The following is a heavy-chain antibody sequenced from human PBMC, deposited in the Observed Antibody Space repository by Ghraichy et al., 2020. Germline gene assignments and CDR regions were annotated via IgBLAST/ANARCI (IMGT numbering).Heavy chain of an antibody. CDR2: INPIFGTA. D-gene: IGHD2-8*01. Sequence: SVKVSCKASGGTFSSYAISWVRQAPGQGLEWMGGINPIFGTANYAQKFQGRVTITADESTSTAYMELRSLRSEDTAVYYCARGYCTNGVCYDFDYWGQGTRVTVSS. J-gene: IGHJ4*02. V-gene: IGHV1-69*13. CDR3: ARGYCTNGVCYDFDY. CDR1: GGTFSSYA.